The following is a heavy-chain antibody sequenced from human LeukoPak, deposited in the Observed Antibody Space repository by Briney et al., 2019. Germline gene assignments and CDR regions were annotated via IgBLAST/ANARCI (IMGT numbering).Heavy chain of an antibody. J-gene: IGHJ4*02. V-gene: IGHV3-30*18. Sequence: RSLRLPCAASGFTFSSYGMHWVRQAPGKGLEWVAVISYDGSNKYYADSVKGRFTISRDNSKNTLYLQMNSLRAEDTAVYYCAKRGGYSYGYEFDYWGQGTLVTVSS. D-gene: IGHD5-18*01. CDR1: GFTFSSYG. CDR2: ISYDGSNK. CDR3: AKRGGYSYGYEFDY.